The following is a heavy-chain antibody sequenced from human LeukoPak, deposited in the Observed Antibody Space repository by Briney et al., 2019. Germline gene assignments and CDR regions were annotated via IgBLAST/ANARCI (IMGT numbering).Heavy chain of an antibody. Sequence: ASVKASCQASGYTSSDFYLNWVRQAPGQGLEWMGWINPYTGAIIYAQKFEGRVTMTWDASIGTGYVELTRLTSDDTALYYCATSTVTRTRDPWGQGTLVTVSS. CDR2: INPYTGAI. D-gene: IGHD1-1*01. CDR1: GYTSSDFY. J-gene: IGHJ5*02. V-gene: IGHV1-2*02. CDR3: ATSTVTRTRDP.